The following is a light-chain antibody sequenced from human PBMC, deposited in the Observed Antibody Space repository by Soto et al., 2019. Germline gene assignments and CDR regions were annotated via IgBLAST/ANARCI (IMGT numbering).Light chain of an antibody. Sequence: EIVLTQSPGTLSLSPGERATLSCRASQSVSRSFLAWYQQKPGQAPRLLIYGASSRATGIPDRFSGSGSGKDFTLTISRLEPEDFAVYYCQQYGSSPWTFGQGTKVEIK. V-gene: IGKV3-20*01. CDR3: QQYGSSPWT. CDR1: QSVSRSF. CDR2: GAS. J-gene: IGKJ1*01.